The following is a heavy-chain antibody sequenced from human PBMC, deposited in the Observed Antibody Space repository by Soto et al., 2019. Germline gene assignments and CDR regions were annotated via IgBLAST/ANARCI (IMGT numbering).Heavy chain of an antibody. D-gene: IGHD2-2*01. CDR2: ISGSGGST. J-gene: IGHJ6*02. CDR3: AKAGYCSSTSCFEDYYYGMDV. CDR1: GFTFSSYA. Sequence: GSLRLSCAASGFTFSSYAMSWVRQAPGKGLEWVSAISGSGGSTYYADSVKGRFTISRDNSKNTLYLQMNSLRAEDTAVYYCAKAGYCSSTSCFEDYYYGMDVWGQGTTVTVSS. V-gene: IGHV3-23*01.